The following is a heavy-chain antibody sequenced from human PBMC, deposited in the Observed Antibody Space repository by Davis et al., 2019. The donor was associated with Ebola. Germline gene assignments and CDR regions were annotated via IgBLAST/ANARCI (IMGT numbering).Heavy chain of an antibody. D-gene: IGHD2-21*01. CDR2: INAANGDT. V-gene: IGHV1-3*01. Sequence: AASVKVSCKASGYTFPSYAMHWVRQAPGQRLEWMGWINAANGDTNYSEKFQGRVTLTRDTSTNTAYMNLKSLGSEDTAVYFCARGGLAYSDLDNWGQGTLVAVSS. CDR1: GYTFPSYA. J-gene: IGHJ4*02. CDR3: ARGGLAYSDLDN.